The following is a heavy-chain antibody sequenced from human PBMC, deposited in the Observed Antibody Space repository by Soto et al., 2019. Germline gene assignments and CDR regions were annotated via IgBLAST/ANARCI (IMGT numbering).Heavy chain of an antibody. D-gene: IGHD4-17*01. CDR3: AREIIPLTTDWYFDL. CDR2: TYDSGST. CDR1: GGSISGGGYY. Sequence: QVQLQESGPGLVKPSETLSLTCTVSGGSISGGGYYWSWIRQPPGKGLEWFGYTYDSGSTYYNPSLKSRISISVDTSKNQFSLRLTSVTAADTAVYYCAREIIPLTTDWYFDLWGRGTLVTVSS. V-gene: IGHV4-30-4*01. J-gene: IGHJ2*01.